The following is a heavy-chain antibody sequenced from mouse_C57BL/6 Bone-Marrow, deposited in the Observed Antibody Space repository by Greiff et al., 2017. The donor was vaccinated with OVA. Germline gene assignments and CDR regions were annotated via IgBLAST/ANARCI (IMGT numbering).Heavy chain of an antibody. CDR1: GFTFSDYY. CDR2: ISNGGGST. CDR3: ARQGRYGNWYFEV. J-gene: IGHJ1*03. D-gene: IGHD2-1*01. Sequence: EVQLVESGGGLVQPGGSLKLSCAASGFTFSDYYMYWVRQTPEKRLEWVAYISNGGGSTYYPDTVKGRFTISRDNAKNTLDLQMSLLKSEDTAMYYCARQGRYGNWYFEVWGTGTTVTVSS. V-gene: IGHV5-12*01.